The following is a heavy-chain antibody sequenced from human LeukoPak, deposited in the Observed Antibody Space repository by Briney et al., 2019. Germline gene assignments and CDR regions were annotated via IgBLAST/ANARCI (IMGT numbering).Heavy chain of an antibody. CDR2: NRDKSKSYTT. V-gene: IGHV3-72*01. Sequence: GGSLRLSCVASGFTVSDHYIDWVRQAPGKGLEWVGRNRDKSKSYTTDYAASVRGRFTISRNDSKNSLYLQMYSLKTEDTAVYFCTRPSYYDSRGYSTNGFDIWGQGTMVTVSS. D-gene: IGHD3-22*01. J-gene: IGHJ3*02. CDR1: GFTVSDHY. CDR3: TRPSYYDSRGYSTNGFDI.